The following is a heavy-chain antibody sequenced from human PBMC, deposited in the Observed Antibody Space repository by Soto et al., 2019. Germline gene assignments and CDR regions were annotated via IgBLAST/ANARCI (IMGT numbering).Heavy chain of an antibody. CDR1: GYTFSAYY. V-gene: IGHV1-2*02. J-gene: IGHJ4*02. CDR2: INPKSGGT. D-gene: IGHD3-22*01. CDR3: ARGGTFAYDTSGYSVY. Sequence: ASVKVSCKASGYTFSAYYMHWVRQAPGQGLEWMGWINPKSGGTLYAQKFQGRVTMTRDTSISTAYMELSRLRSDDTAVYYCARGGTFAYDTSGYSVYWGQGTLVTVSS.